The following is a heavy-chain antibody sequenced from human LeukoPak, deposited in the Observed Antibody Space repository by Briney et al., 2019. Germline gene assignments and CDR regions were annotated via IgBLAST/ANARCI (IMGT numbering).Heavy chain of an antibody. CDR2: IYTSGST. Sequence: SETLSLTCTVSGGSISSSSYYWGWIRQPPGKGLEWIGRIYTSGSTNYNPSLKSRVTMSVDTSKNQFSLKLSSVTAADTAVYYCARDGKGLIPAAIPYYYYYGMDVWGQGTTVTVSS. D-gene: IGHD2-2*01. V-gene: IGHV4-39*07. CDR1: GGSISSSSYY. J-gene: IGHJ6*02. CDR3: ARDGKGLIPAAIPYYYYYGMDV.